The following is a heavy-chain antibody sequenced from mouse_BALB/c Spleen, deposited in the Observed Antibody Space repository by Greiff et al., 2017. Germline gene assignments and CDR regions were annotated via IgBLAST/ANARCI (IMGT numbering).Heavy chain of an antibody. CDR3: ATYGNYAMDY. CDR1: GYTFTSYW. CDR2: INPSNGRT. J-gene: IGHJ4*01. D-gene: IGHD2-10*02. Sequence: QVQLQQPGAELVKPGASVKLSCKASGYTFTSYWMHWVKQRPGQGLEWIGEINPSNGRTNYNEKFKSKATLTVDKSSSTAYVQLSSLTSEDSAVYYCATYGNYAMDYWGQGTSVTVSS. V-gene: IGHV1S81*02.